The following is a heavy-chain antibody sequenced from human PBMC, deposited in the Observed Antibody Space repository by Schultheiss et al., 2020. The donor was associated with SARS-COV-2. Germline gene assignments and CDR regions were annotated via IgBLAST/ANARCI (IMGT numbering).Heavy chain of an antibody. CDR2: IIPIFGTA. J-gene: IGHJ5*02. CDR1: GGTFSSYA. V-gene: IGHV1-69*13. Sequence: SVKVSCKASGGTFSSYAISWVRQAPGQGLEWMGGIIPIFGTANYAQKFQGRVTITADESTSTAYMELSSLRSEDTAVYYCARRVGYCSSTSCQNWFDPWGQGTLVTVSS. D-gene: IGHD2-2*01. CDR3: ARRVGYCSSTSCQNWFDP.